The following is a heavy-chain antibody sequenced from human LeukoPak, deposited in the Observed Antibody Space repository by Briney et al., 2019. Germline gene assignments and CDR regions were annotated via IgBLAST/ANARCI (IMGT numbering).Heavy chain of an antibody. J-gene: IGHJ4*02. CDR2: IGGSGGTT. D-gene: IGHD6-13*01. V-gene: IGHV3-23*01. Sequence: PGGSLRLSCAASGFTFSIYAMSWARQAPGKGPEWVSAIGGSGGTTYYADSVKGRFTISRDNSKNTLYLQMNSLRAEDTAVYYCAKYLRYSSSWYFDYWGQGTLVTVSS. CDR1: GFTFSIYA. CDR3: AKYLRYSSSWYFDY.